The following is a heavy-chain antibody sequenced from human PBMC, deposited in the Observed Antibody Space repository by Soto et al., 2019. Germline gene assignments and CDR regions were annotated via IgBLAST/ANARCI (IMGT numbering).Heavy chain of an antibody. CDR2: ISSSGSTI. CDR1: GFTFSDYY. V-gene: IGHV3-11*01. CDR3: ARLYCSAASCYSVGAFDI. J-gene: IGHJ3*02. Sequence: GGSLRLSCAASGFTFSDYYMSWIRQAPGKGLEWVSYISSSGSTIYYADSVKGRFTISRDNAKNSLYLQMNSLRAEDTAVYYCARLYCSAASCYSVGAFDIRGQGTMVTVSS. D-gene: IGHD2-15*01.